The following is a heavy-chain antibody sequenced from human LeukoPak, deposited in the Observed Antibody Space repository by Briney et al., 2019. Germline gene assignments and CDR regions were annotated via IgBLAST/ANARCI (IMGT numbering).Heavy chain of an antibody. J-gene: IGHJ6*02. CDR3: AREGGYSGYDPYYYYGMDV. CDR2: IIPILGIA. V-gene: IGHV1-69*04. CDR1: GGTFSSYA. D-gene: IGHD5-12*01. Sequence: GASVKVSCKASGGTFSSYAISWVRQAPGQGLEWMGRIIPILGIANYAQKFQGRVTITADKSTSTAYMELNSLRSEDTAVYYCAREGGYSGYDPYYYYGMDVWGQGTTVTVSS.